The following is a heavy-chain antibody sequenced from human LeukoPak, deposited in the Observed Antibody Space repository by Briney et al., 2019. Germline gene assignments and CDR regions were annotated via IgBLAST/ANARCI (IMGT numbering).Heavy chain of an antibody. J-gene: IGHJ3*02. D-gene: IGHD6-6*01. Sequence: TSETLSLTCAVSGYSISSGYYWGWIRQPPGKGLEWIGSIYHSGSTYYNPSLKSRVTISVDTSKNQFSLKLSSVTAADTAVYYCARHLAYSSSSTFDIWGQGTMVTVSS. V-gene: IGHV4-38-2*01. CDR2: IYHSGST. CDR1: GYSISSGYY. CDR3: ARHLAYSSSSTFDI.